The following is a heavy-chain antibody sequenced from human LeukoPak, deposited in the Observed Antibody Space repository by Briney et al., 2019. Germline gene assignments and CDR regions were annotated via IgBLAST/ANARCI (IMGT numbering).Heavy chain of an antibody. V-gene: IGHV3-7*01. CDR2: IKQDGSEK. CDR1: GFTFSNYW. J-gene: IGHJ6*02. D-gene: IGHD2-15*01. Sequence: GGPLRLSCAASGFTFSNYWMSWVRQAPGKGLEWVANIKQDGSEKCYVDSVKGRFTISRDNAKNSLYLQMNSLRAGDTAVYYCARDRWELLSNSYHYCGLDVWGQGTTVTVSS. CDR3: ARDRWELLSNSYHYCGLDV.